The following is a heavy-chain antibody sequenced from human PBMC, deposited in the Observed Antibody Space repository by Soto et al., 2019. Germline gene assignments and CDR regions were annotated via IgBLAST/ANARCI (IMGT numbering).Heavy chain of an antibody. D-gene: IGHD5-12*01. CDR3: ARARIDVNIVATIQTPFDY. Sequence: PSETLSLTCAVYGGSFSGYYWSWIRRPPGKGLEWIGEINHSGSTNYNPSLKSRVTISVDTSKNQFSLKLSSVTAADTAVYYCARARIDVNIVATIQTPFDYWGQGTLVTVSS. CDR2: INHSGST. CDR1: GGSFSGYY. V-gene: IGHV4-34*01. J-gene: IGHJ4*02.